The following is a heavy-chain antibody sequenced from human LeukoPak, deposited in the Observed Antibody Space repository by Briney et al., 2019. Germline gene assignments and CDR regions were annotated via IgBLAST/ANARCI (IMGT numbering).Heavy chain of an antibody. J-gene: IGHJ6*02. V-gene: IGHV3-73*01. CDR2: IRSKANSYAT. CDR3: TRLSSYYGMDV. CDR1: GFTFSGSA. Sequence: GGSLRLSCAASGFTFSGSAMHWVRQASGKGLEWVGRIRSKANSYATAYAASLKGRFTISRDDSKNTAYLQMNSLKTEDTAVYYCTRLSSYYGMDVWGQGTTVTVSS.